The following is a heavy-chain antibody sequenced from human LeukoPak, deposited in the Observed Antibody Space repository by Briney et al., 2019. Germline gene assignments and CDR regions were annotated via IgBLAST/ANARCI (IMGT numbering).Heavy chain of an antibody. J-gene: IGHJ3*02. Sequence: TSETLSLTCTVSGSSISSGGYYWSWIRQHPGKGLEWIGYIYYSGSTYYNPSLKSRVTISVDTSKNQFSLKLSSVTAADTAVYYCARARPPLSPDAFDIWGQGTMVTVSS. V-gene: IGHV4-31*03. CDR1: GSSISSGGYY. CDR3: ARARPPLSPDAFDI. CDR2: IYYSGST.